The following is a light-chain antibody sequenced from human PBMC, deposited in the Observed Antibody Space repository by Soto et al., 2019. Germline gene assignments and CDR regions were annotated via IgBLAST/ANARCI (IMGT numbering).Light chain of an antibody. CDR1: PGIGDT. V-gene: IGKV3-15*01. J-gene: IGKJ4*02. CDR3: QRDSNWPLT. Sequence: EVVMRQSPATLSVSPGAGATLSCRASPGIGDTLAWYQHNPGQTPRLLIYDTSTRATGGPARFSGSRSGTEFTLTINSLQSEDFAVYYGQRDSNWPLTFGGGTKVESK. CDR2: DTS.